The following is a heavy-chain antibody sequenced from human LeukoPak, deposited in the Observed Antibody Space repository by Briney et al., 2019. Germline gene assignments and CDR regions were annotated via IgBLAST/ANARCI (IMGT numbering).Heavy chain of an antibody. V-gene: IGHV3-30*02. CDR2: IRYDGSNK. CDR3: ARAEQWLSYFDY. CDR1: GFTFSSYG. Sequence: GGSLRLSCAASGFTFSSYGMHWVRQAPGKGLEWVAFIRYDGSNKYYADSVKGRFTISRDNSKNTLYLQMNSLRAEDTAVYYCARAEQWLSYFDYWGQGTLVTVSS. D-gene: IGHD6-19*01. J-gene: IGHJ4*02.